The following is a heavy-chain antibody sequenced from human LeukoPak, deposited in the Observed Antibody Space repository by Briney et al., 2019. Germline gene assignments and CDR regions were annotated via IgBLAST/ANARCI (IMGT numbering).Heavy chain of an antibody. Sequence: SETLSLTCTVSGGSLSTYYWNWIRQPPGKRLEWIGYIYYSGSTNYNPSLKSRLTISLDTSNNQFSLKLSSVTAADTAVYYCASTSGYCSGGNCYSAFDYWGQGTLVTVSS. D-gene: IGHD2-15*01. V-gene: IGHV4-59*01. J-gene: IGHJ4*02. CDR3: ASTSGYCSGGNCYSAFDY. CDR1: GGSLSTYY. CDR2: IYYSGST.